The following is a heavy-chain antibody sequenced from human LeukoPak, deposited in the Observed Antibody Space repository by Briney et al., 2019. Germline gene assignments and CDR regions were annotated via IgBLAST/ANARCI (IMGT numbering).Heavy chain of an antibody. D-gene: IGHD3-22*01. J-gene: IGHJ4*02. CDR1: GFSLDDYG. CDR2: INWNGGST. Sequence: GGSLRLSCAASGFSLDDYGMSWVRQAPGKGLEWVSGINWNGGSTGYADSVKGRFTISRDNAKNSLYLQMNSLRAEDTASYYCARGQYYYDSSGYYTLGYWGQGTLVTVSS. CDR3: ARGQYYYDSSGYYTLGY. V-gene: IGHV3-20*04.